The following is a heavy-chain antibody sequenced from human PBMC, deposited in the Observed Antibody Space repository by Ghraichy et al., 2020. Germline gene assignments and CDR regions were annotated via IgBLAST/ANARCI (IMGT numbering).Heavy chain of an antibody. CDR2: IYYSGST. Sequence: SETLSLTCTVSGGSISSGGYYWSWIRQHPGKGLEWIGYIYYSGSTYYNPSLKSRVTISVDTSKNQFSLKLSSVTAADTAVYYCAAFFTIFGVVFVPNAFDIWGQGTMVTVSS. V-gene: IGHV4-31*03. J-gene: IGHJ3*02. D-gene: IGHD3-3*01. CDR3: AAFFTIFGVVFVPNAFDI. CDR1: GGSISSGGYY.